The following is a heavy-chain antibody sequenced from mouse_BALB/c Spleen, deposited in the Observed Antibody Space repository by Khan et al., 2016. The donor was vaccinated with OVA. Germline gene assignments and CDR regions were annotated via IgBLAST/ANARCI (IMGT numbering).Heavy chain of an antibody. CDR1: GYTFTSYW. CDR2: INPSTGYT. D-gene: IGHD1-1*01. Sequence: QVQLQQSGAELAKPGASVKMSCKASGYTFTSYWMHWVKQRPGQGLEWIGYINPSTGYTEYNQKFKDKATLTADKSSSTAYMQLSSLTSEDSAVYYCARRTTVVDYWVQGTTLTVSS. J-gene: IGHJ2*01. V-gene: IGHV1-7*01. CDR3: ARRTTVVDY.